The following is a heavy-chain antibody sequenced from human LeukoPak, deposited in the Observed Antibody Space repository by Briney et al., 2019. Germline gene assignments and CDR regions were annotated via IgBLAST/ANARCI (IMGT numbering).Heavy chain of an antibody. CDR2: MNPNSGNT. D-gene: IGHD2-21*01. CDR1: GYTFTSYD. Sequence: ASVKVSCKASGYTFTSYDINWVRQATGQGLEWMGWMNPNSGNTGYAQKFQGRVTMTRNTSISTAYMELSSLRPEDTAVYYCARGNSVVVGMGVWGQGTTVTVSS. V-gene: IGHV1-8*01. CDR3: ARGNSVVVGMGV. J-gene: IGHJ6*02.